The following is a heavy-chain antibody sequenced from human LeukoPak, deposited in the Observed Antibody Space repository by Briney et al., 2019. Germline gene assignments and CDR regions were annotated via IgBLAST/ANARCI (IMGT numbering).Heavy chain of an antibody. V-gene: IGHV4-39*01. CDR2: IYYSGST. J-gene: IGHJ4*02. Sequence: SETLSLTCTVSGGSISSSSYYWGWIRQPPGKGLEWIGSIYYSGSTYYNPSLKSRVTISVDTSKNQFSLKLSSVTAADTAVYYCARTYFDWLSAVYYFDYWGQGTLVTVSS. CDR1: GGSISSSSYY. CDR3: ARTYFDWLSAVYYFDY. D-gene: IGHD3-9*01.